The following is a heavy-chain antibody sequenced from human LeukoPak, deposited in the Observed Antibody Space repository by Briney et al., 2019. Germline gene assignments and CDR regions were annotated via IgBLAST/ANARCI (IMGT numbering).Heavy chain of an antibody. Sequence: GGSLRLSCAASGFTFSSYWMSWVRQAPGKGLEWVANIKQDGSEKYYVDSVKGRFTISRDNAKNSLYLQMNSLRAEDTAVHYCATAQLYYYDSSSPPNWYFDLWGRGTLVTVSS. CDR1: GFTFSSYW. D-gene: IGHD3-22*01. V-gene: IGHV3-7*01. CDR2: IKQDGSEK. J-gene: IGHJ2*01. CDR3: ATAQLYYYDSSSPPNWYFDL.